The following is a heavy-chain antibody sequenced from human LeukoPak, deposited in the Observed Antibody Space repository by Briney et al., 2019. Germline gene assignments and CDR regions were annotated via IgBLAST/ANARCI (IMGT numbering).Heavy chain of an antibody. D-gene: IGHD3-22*01. V-gene: IGHV3-23*01. CDR2: ISGSGGST. CDR1: GFTFSSYA. Sequence: AGGSLRLSCAASGFTFSSYAMSWVRQAPGKGLEWVSAISGSGGSTYYADSVKGRFTISRDNSKNTLYLQMNSLRAEDTAVYYCAKDRYDYYDSSGYPIDYWGQGTLVTVSS. J-gene: IGHJ4*02. CDR3: AKDRYDYYDSSGYPIDY.